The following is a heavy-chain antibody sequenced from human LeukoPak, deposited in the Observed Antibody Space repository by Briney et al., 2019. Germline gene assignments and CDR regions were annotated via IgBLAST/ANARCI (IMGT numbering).Heavy chain of an antibody. J-gene: IGHJ3*01. D-gene: IGHD5-24*01. CDR1: GFTFRSYE. V-gene: IGHV3-48*03. Sequence: PGGSLRLSCTAYGFTFRSYEMNWVRQAPEKGLEWVSYISSSGSTIYYADSVKGRFTISRDTAKNSLYLQMNSLRAEDTAVYYCSRRDEKRGVFDFWGQGTMVTVSS. CDR2: ISSSGSTI. CDR3: SRRDEKRGVFDF.